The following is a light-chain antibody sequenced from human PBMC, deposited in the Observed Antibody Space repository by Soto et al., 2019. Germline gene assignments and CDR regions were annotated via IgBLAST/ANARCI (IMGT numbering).Light chain of an antibody. V-gene: IGKV1-33*01. J-gene: IGKJ3*01. Sequence: DIQMTQSPSSLSASVGDRVTITCQASQDISNYLNWYQQKPGKAPKLLIYDASNLETGVPSRFSGSGSGTDFISTITALQPEDIEQYDCEQYDNLPLSTFGPGTKVYIK. CDR3: EQYDNLPLST. CDR1: QDISNY. CDR2: DAS.